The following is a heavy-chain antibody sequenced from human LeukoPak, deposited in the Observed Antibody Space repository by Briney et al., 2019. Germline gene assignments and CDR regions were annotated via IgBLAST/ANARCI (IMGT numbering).Heavy chain of an antibody. Sequence: GASVTVSCKASGYTFTGYYMYWVRQAPGQGLEWMGRLNPNSGGTNYAQKFQGWVTMTRDTSISTAYMELSRLRSDDTAVYYCARGTLRLGEFAVTYYFDYWGQGTLVTVSS. CDR3: ARGTLRLGEFAVTYYFDY. V-gene: IGHV1-2*04. J-gene: IGHJ4*02. CDR2: LNPNSGGT. D-gene: IGHD3-16*01. CDR1: GYTFTGYY.